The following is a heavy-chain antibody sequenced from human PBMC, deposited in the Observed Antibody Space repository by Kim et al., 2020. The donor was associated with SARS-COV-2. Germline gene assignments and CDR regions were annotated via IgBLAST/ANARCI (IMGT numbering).Heavy chain of an antibody. J-gene: IGHJ4*01. CDR1: GVSISSGHYL. V-gene: IGHV4-39*01. CDR3: AGTNRNTSRRGYDY. Sequence: SETLSLTCTVSGVSISSGHYLWGRIGQSQGQGLEWIGCFVDSGSTYYNPFLKSLVTISVDTSKNQFSLKVNSVTAADTAVYYSAGTNRNTSRRGYDYWG. CDR2: FVDSGST. D-gene: IGHD3-16*02.